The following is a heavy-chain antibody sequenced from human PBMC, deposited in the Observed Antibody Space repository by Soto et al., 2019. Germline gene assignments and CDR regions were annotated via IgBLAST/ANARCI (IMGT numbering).Heavy chain of an antibody. CDR3: ARPTLTVLRFLEWLSYGLDY. J-gene: IGHJ4*02. V-gene: IGHV3-30-3*01. CDR2: ISYDGSNK. Sequence: PGGSLRLSCAASGFTFSSYAMHWVRQAPGKGLEWVAVISYDGSNKYYADSVKGRFTISRDNSKNTLYLQMNSLRAEDTAVYYCARPTLTVLRFLEWLSYGLDYWGQGTLVTV. D-gene: IGHD3-3*01. CDR1: GFTFSSYA.